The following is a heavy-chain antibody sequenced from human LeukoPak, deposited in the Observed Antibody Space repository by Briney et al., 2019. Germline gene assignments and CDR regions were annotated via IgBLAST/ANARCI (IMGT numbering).Heavy chain of an antibody. CDR1: EITFSNYA. D-gene: IGHD5-12*01. CDR3: AKVDPSVLGAFDV. J-gene: IGHJ3*01. V-gene: IGHV3-23*05. CDR2: IGRSGSPT. Sequence: PGGSLRLSCAASEITFSNYAISWVRQAPGKGLEWVAAIGRSGSPTYYADSVKGRFTISRDTSKNTLFLEMNSLRAEDTAVYYCAKVDPSVLGAFDVWGQGTMVTVSS.